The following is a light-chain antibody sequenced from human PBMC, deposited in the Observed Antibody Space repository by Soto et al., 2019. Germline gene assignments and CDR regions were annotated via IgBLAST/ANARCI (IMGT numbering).Light chain of an antibody. V-gene: IGKV4-1*01. J-gene: IGKJ4*01. CDR2: WAS. CDR3: QQYYSTPPT. Sequence: DTVMTQSPDSLAVSLGERATINCKSSQSVLYSSNNKNYLAWYQQKPGQPPKLLIYWASTRESGVPDRFSGSGSGTDFTLTISSLQAEDVAVYYCQQYYSTPPTFGGGTKVVIK. CDR1: QSVLYSSNNKNY.